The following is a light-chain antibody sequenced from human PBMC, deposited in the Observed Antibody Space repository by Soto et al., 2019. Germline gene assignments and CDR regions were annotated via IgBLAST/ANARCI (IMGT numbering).Light chain of an antibody. V-gene: IGLV2-11*01. CDR3: CSFAGSYSYV. Sequence: QSALTQPRSVSGSPGQSVTISCTGTSSDVGRYDYVSWYRQHPGKAPKLIVYDVTERPSGVPDRFSGSKSGNTASLTISGLQAEDEADYSCCSFAGSYSYVFGTGTKVTVL. J-gene: IGLJ1*01. CDR2: DVT. CDR1: SSDVGRYDY.